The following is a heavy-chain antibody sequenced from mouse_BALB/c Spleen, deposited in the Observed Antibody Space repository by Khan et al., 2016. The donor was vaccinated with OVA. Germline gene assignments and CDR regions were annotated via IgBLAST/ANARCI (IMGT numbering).Heavy chain of an antibody. J-gene: IGHJ3*01. CDR1: GFSLTNNG. D-gene: IGHD2-4*01. Sequence: VELVESGPGLVQPSQSLSITCTVSGFSLTNNGVHWVRQSPGKGLEWLGLIWGGGSTDYNAAFISRLSISKDNSKSQVFFKINSLQANDTAIYYCARNYDYDEGLTYWGQGTLVTVSA. CDR2: IWGGGST. V-gene: IGHV2-2*02. CDR3: ARNYDYDEGLTY.